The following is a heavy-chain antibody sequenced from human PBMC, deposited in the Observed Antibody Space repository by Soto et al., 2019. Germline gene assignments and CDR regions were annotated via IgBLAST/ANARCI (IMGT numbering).Heavy chain of an antibody. CDR1: GYTFTGYY. J-gene: IGHJ4*02. V-gene: IGHV1-2*02. CDR3: ARAEDIVATGDFDY. Sequence: ASVKVSCKASGYTFTGYYMHWLRQSAGQGLEWMGWINPNSGGTNYAQKFQGRVTMTRDTSISTAYMELSKLRSDDTAMYYCARAEDIVATGDFDYWGQGTLVTVSS. D-gene: IGHD5-12*01. CDR2: INPNSGGT.